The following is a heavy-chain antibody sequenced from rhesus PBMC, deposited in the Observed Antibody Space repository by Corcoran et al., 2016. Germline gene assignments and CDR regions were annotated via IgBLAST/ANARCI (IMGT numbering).Heavy chain of an antibody. CDR3: ARDRAGAGIRYGLDS. CDR1: GVSISNYW. D-gene: IGHD1-1*01. CDR2: FNVGSGTT. V-gene: IGHV4-80*01. J-gene: IGHJ6*01. Sequence: QVQLQESGPGLLKPSETLSLNCAVSGVSISNYWWHWIRLPPGKGLEWNGEFNVGSGTTRTNPTLKNRASIKKAASTDQLALKLTYVPAADTAIYYCARDRAGAGIRYGLDSWGQGVVVTVSS.